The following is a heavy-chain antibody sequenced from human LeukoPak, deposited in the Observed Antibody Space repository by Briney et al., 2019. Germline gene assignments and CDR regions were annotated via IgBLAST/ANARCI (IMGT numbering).Heavy chain of an antibody. CDR1: SGAISSNNYY. J-gene: IGHJ4*02. CDR2: ISYSGST. D-gene: IGHD1-26*01. Sequence: SETLSLTCTVSSGAISSNNYYWGWIRQSPGKGLEWIGSISYSGSTDYNPSLKSRATISVDTSKNQFSLRLSSVTAADTAVYYCARHSGSYLYYFDFWGQGALVTVSS. V-gene: IGHV4-39*01. CDR3: ARHSGSYLYYFDF.